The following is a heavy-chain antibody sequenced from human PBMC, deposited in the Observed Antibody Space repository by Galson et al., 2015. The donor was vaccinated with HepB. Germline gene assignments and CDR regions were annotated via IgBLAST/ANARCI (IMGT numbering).Heavy chain of an antibody. CDR1: GGTFSSYA. CDR2: IIPIFGTA. J-gene: IGHJ4*02. CDR3: ASAYDYVWGSYRN. D-gene: IGHD3-16*02. V-gene: IGHV1-69*13. Sequence: SVKVSCKASGGTFSSYAISWVRQAPGQGLEWMGGIIPIFGTANYAQKFQGRVTIIADESTSTAYMELSSLRSEDTAVYYCASAYDYVWGSYRNWGQGTLVTVSS.